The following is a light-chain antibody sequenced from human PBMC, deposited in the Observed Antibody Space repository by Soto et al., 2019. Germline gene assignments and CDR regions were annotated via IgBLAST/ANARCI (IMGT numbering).Light chain of an antibody. Sequence: QSVLTQPASVSGSPGQSITISCTGTSSDVGAYNYVSWYQQHPGKAPKLMIYDVSNRPSGVSNRFSGSKSGNTASLTISGLQAEDEADYYCSSYTIISTRIFGGGTKLTVL. V-gene: IGLV2-14*01. CDR1: SSDVGAYNY. CDR3: SSYTIISTRI. CDR2: DVS. J-gene: IGLJ2*01.